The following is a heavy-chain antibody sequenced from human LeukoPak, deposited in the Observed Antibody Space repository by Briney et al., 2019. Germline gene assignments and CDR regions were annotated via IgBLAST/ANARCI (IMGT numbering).Heavy chain of an antibody. CDR3: AKGGPQFFDY. Sequence: AGGSLRLSCAVSGFTFSDYAMSWVRQAPGKGLEWVSTISGSGGSTYSADSVKGRFTISRDNSRNTLYLQMNSLRAEDTAIYYCAKGGPQFFDYWGQGTLVTVSS. D-gene: IGHD5-24*01. J-gene: IGHJ4*02. CDR1: GFTFSDYA. CDR2: ISGSGGST. V-gene: IGHV3-23*01.